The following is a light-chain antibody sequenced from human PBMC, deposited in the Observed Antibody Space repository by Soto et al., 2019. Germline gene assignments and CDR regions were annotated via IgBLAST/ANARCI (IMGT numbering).Light chain of an antibody. Sequence: IQLTQSPSSLSASVGDRVTITCRASQAISNFVAWYQQKPGTVPKLLIYAASTLQSGVPSRFSGSGSGTFFTLSISSLQPEDVGTFYCQKYHSAPPTFGHGTRVEIK. J-gene: IGKJ1*01. CDR3: QKYHSAPPT. V-gene: IGKV1-27*01. CDR2: AAS. CDR1: QAISNF.